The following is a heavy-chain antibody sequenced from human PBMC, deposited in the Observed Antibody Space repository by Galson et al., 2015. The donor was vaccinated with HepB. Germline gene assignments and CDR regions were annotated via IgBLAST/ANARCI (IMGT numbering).Heavy chain of an antibody. CDR1: GGTFTHYA. CDR3: AREGHYYDSRGYYGVFDI. J-gene: IGHJ3*02. CDR2: IIPILHTP. Sequence: SVKVSCKASGGTFTHYALSWVRQAPGQGLEWMGGIIPILHTPNHAQKFQGRVTISTDESTSTVYMELSSLRSEDTAFYYCAREGHYYDSRGYYGVFDIWGQGTMVTVSS. D-gene: IGHD3-22*01. V-gene: IGHV1-69*05.